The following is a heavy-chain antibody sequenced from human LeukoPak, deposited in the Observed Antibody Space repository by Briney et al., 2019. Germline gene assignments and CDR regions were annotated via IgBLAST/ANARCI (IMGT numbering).Heavy chain of an antibody. CDR3: ARTWIQLFTPDFDL. D-gene: IGHD5-18*01. CDR2: ISAYNGNT. CDR1: GYTFISYS. Sequence: ASVKVSCKASGYTFISYSISWVRQAPGQGLEWMGWISAYNGNTNYAQKLQGRVTMTTDTSTSTAYMELRSLRSDDTAVYYCARTWIQLFTPDFDLWGQGTLVTVSS. V-gene: IGHV1-18*01. J-gene: IGHJ4*02.